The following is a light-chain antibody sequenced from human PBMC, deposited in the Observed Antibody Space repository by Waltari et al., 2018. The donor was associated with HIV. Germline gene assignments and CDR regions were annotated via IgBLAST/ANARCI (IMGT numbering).Light chain of an antibody. Sequence: QSVLTQPPSASGPPGQRVTISCSGSNSNIGSNTVSWFQQHPGTAPKLLIYLNKQRPSGVPDRISGSKSGTSASRAISGLQSEDEAQYYCAAWDDSLNGRIFGGGTKLTVL. V-gene: IGLV1-44*01. J-gene: IGLJ2*01. CDR2: LNK. CDR1: NSNIGSNT. CDR3: AAWDDSLNGRI.